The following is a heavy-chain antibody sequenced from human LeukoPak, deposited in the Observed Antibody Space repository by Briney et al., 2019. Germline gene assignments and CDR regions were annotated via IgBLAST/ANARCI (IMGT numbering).Heavy chain of an antibody. J-gene: IGHJ4*02. V-gene: IGHV3-7*01. CDR1: GFTFSSYW. CDR2: IKQDGSEK. Sequence: HSGGSLRLSCAASGFTFSSYWMSWVRQAPGKGLEWVANIKQDGSEKYYVDSVKGRFTISRDNAKNSLYLQMNSLRAEDTAVYYCARDHRPQERVLYDYWGQGTLVTVSS. D-gene: IGHD2-15*01. CDR3: ARDHRPQERVLYDY.